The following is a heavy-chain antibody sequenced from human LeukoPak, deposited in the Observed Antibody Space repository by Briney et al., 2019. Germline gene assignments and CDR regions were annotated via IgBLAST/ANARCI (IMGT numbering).Heavy chain of an antibody. J-gene: IGHJ4*02. V-gene: IGHV4-61*02. Sequence: SETLSLTCTVSGGSISSGSYYWSWIRQPAGKGLEWIGRIYTSGSTNYNPSLKSRVTISVDTSKNQFSLKLGSVTAADTAVYYCARGPGGMGDYWGQGTLVTVSS. CDR1: GGSISSGSYY. D-gene: IGHD2-15*01. CDR2: IYTSGST. CDR3: ARGPGGMGDY.